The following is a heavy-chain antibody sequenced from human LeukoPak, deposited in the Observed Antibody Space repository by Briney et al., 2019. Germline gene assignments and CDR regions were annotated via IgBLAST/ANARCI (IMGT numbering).Heavy chain of an antibody. Sequence: SETLFLTCTVSGGSISSYYWSWIRQPPGKGLEWIGYIYYSGSTNYNPSLKSRVTISVDTSKNQFSLKLNSVTAADTAVYFCARGSAWYFYWGQGTLVTVSS. D-gene: IGHD6-19*01. J-gene: IGHJ4*02. V-gene: IGHV4-59*08. CDR1: GGSISSYY. CDR2: IYYSGST. CDR3: ARGSAWYFY.